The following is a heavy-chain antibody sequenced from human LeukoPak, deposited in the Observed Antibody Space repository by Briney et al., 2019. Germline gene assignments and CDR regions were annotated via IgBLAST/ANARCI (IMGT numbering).Heavy chain of an antibody. V-gene: IGHV3-20*01. CDR2: INWNGGST. CDR1: GFTFDDYG. D-gene: IGHD2-2*01. Sequence: GGSLRLSCAASGFTFDDYGMSWARQAPGKGLEWVSGINWNGGSTGYADSVKGRFTISRDNAKNSLYLQMNSLRAEDTALYHCARGDCSSTSCYSDYWGQGTLVTVSS. J-gene: IGHJ4*02. CDR3: ARGDCSSTSCYSDY.